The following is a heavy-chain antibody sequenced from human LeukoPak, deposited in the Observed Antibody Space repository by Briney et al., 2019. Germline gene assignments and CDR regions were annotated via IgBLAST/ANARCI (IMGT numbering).Heavy chain of an antibody. Sequence: GASVTVSFKASVYTFIDYYMHWVRQAPGQGLEWMGWINPNSGVTNYAQKFQGRVTLTRDTSISTAYMELSRLRSDDTAVYYCARGYPLSTTAAGTYFQHWGQGTLVTVSS. CDR1: VYTFIDYY. CDR3: ARGYPLSTTAAGTYFQH. J-gene: IGHJ1*01. D-gene: IGHD6-13*01. CDR2: INPNSGVT. V-gene: IGHV1-2*02.